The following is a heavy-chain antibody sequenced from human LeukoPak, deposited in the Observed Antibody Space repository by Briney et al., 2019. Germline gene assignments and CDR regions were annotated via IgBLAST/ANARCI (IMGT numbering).Heavy chain of an antibody. D-gene: IGHD3-22*01. V-gene: IGHV3-33*01. Sequence: GGSLRLSCAASGFAFSSYGMHWVRQAPGKGLEWVAVIWYDGSNKYYADSVKGRFTIFRDNSKNTLYLQMNSLRAEDTAVYYCARDHYPDSSGYYGLSYWGQGTLVTVSS. CDR1: GFAFSSYG. J-gene: IGHJ4*02. CDR2: IWYDGSNK. CDR3: ARDHYPDSSGYYGLSY.